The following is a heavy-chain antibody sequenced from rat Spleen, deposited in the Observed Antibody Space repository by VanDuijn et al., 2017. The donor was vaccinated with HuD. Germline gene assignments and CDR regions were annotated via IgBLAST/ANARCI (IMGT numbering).Heavy chain of an antibody. Sequence: EVQLVETGGGLVQPGRSLKLSCVASGFTFSSYWMYWIRQAPGKGLEWVSSINTDGGSTYYPDSVKGRFTISRDNAKSTLYLQVDSLRSEDTATYYCARLGIAAIGNWFASWGQGTLVTVSS. D-gene: IGHD1-2*01. CDR1: GFTFSSYW. J-gene: IGHJ3*01. CDR3: ARLGIAAIGNWFAS. V-gene: IGHV5-58*01. CDR2: INTDGGST.